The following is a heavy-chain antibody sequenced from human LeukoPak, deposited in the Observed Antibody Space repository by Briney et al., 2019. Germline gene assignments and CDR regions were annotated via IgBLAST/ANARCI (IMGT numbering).Heavy chain of an antibody. Sequence: PGGSLRLSCAASGFPFSSYAKSWVHQAPGKGLEWVSAISGSGVSTYYADSVKGRFTISRDNSKNTLYLQMNSLRAEDTAVYYCAFTGYSSIYWGQGTLVTVSS. CDR2: ISGSGVST. V-gene: IGHV3-23*01. CDR1: GFPFSSYA. D-gene: IGHD6-13*01. J-gene: IGHJ4*02. CDR3: AFTGYSSIY.